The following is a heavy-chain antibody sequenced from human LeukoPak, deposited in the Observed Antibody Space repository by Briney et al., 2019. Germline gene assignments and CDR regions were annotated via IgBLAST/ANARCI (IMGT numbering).Heavy chain of an antibody. V-gene: IGHV4-4*07. CDR3: ARDGNYHYFAH. J-gene: IGHJ4*02. D-gene: IGHD4-11*01. Sequence: PSETLSLTCTVSGGSIRSYYWSWIRQRAGNGLEWIGRIYTSGSTNYNPALKSRVTMSVDTSKNQFSLKLSSVTAADTAVYYCARDGNYHYFAHWGQGTLVTVSA. CDR1: GGSIRSYY. CDR2: IYTSGST.